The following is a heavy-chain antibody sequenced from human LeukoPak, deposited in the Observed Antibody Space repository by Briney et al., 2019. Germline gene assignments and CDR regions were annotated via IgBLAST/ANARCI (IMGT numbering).Heavy chain of an antibody. V-gene: IGHV4-34*01. CDR3: ASSFYYDSRDY. J-gene: IGHJ4*02. CDR1: GGSFSGYF. CDR2: ITPSGST. Sequence: SETLSLTCVGYGGSFSGYFWSWIRQPPGKGLEWIGEITPSGSTNYNPSLKSRVSITIDTSKKKLSLRLTSVTAADSAVYYCASSFYYDSRDYWGQGTLVTVSS. D-gene: IGHD3-22*01.